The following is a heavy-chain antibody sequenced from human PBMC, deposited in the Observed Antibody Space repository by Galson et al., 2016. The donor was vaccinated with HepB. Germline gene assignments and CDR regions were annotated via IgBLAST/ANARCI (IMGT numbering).Heavy chain of an antibody. D-gene: IGHD2-2*01. J-gene: IGHJ4*02. CDR2: ISYDGTKK. Sequence: SLRLSCAASGFTFSSYAMHWVRQAPGRGLEWVAFISYDGTKKYYSDSVKGRLSISRDNSKNTLYLQMNSLRVEDSAMYYCARDPGGYCSTTTCWYYFDSWGQGTLVTVAS. V-gene: IGHV3-30*04. CDR3: ARDPGGYCSTTTCWYYFDS. CDR1: GFTFSSYA.